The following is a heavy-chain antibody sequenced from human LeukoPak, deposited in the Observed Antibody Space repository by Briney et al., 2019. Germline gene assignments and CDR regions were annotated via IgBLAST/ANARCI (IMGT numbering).Heavy chain of an antibody. CDR3: AGGRAAGDFDY. J-gene: IGHJ4*02. CDR2: IYHSGST. D-gene: IGHD6-25*01. CDR1: GYSISSGDY. Sequence: SETLSLTCTVSGYSISSGDYWGWIRQPPGKGLEWIGSIYHSGSTYYNPSLKSRFTISEDMFKNQFSLKLSSVTAADTAVYYCAGGRAAGDFDYWGQGTLVTVSS. V-gene: IGHV4-38-2*02.